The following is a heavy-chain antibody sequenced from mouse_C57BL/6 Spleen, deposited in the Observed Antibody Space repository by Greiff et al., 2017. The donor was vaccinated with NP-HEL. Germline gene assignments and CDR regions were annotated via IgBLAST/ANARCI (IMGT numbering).Heavy chain of an antibody. V-gene: IGHV5-6*01. J-gene: IGHJ2*01. D-gene: IGHD2-3*01. CDR1: GFTFSSYG. Sequence: EVQGVESGGDLVKPGGSLKLSCAASGFTFSSYGMSWVRQTPDKRLEWVATISSGGSYPYYPDSVKGRFTISRDNAKNTLYLQMSSLKSEDTAMYYCARPPFDGYYEGYYFDYWGQGTTLTVSS. CDR2: ISSGGSYP. CDR3: ARPPFDGYYEGYYFDY.